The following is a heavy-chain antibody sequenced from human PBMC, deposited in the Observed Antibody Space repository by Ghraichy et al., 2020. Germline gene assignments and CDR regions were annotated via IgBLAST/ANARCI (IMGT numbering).Heavy chain of an antibody. J-gene: IGHJ6*03. V-gene: IGHV3-48*02. D-gene: IGHD2-15*01. CDR2: IDSRSSTI. Sequence: GGSLRLSCAASGFTFSSYYMNWVRQAPGKGLEWVSHIDSRSSTIYYADSVKGRFIISRDNAKNSLYLQMNSLRDGDTAVYYCARARSSYYMDVWGKGTTVTVSS. CDR1: GFTFSSYY. CDR3: ARARSSYYMDV.